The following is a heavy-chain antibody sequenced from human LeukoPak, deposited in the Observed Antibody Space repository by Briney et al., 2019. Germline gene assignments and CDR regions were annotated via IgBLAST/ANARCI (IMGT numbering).Heavy chain of an antibody. V-gene: IGHV1-46*01. CDR2: INPRGGST. CDR3: ARVGSAAATADD. CDR1: GYTFTTYY. Sequence: ASVKVSCKASGYTFTTYYMHWMRQAPGQGPEWMGIINPRGGSTDYSQKFQGRITMTSDTSTSTVYMELSSLRSDDTAVYFCARVGSAAATADDWGQGTLVTVSS. D-gene: IGHD6-25*01. J-gene: IGHJ4*02.